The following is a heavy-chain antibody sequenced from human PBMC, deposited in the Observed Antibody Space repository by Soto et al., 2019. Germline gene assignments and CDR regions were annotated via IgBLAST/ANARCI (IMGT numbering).Heavy chain of an antibody. CDR3: ARHSNYDILTGYALPDYYYYGMDV. V-gene: IGHV4-39*01. Sequence: SETLSLTCTVSGGSISSSSYYWGWIRQPPGKGLEWIGSIYYSGSTYYNPSLKSRVTISVDTSKNQFSLKLSSVTAADTAVYYCARHSNYDILTGYALPDYYYYGMDVWGQGTTVTVSS. J-gene: IGHJ6*02. CDR2: IYYSGST. CDR1: GGSISSSSYY. D-gene: IGHD3-9*01.